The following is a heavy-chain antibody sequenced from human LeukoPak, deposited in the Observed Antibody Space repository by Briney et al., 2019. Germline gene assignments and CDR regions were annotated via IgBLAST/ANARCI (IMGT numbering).Heavy chain of an antibody. CDR1: GFTVSNNY. Sequence: GGSLRLSCAASGFTVSNNYMSWVRHAPAKGLEWVSLIYSSGSTDYADSVKGRFTISRDNSKNTLYLQTNSLRDEDTAVYYCARGGDIVGTSRSAFDIWGQGTMVTVSS. CDR2: IYSSGST. V-gene: IGHV3-53*01. D-gene: IGHD1-26*01. J-gene: IGHJ3*02. CDR3: ARGGDIVGTSRSAFDI.